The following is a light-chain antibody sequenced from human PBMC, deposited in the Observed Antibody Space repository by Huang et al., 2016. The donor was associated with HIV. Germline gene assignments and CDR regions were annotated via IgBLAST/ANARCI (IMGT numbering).Light chain of an antibody. CDR2: DAS. J-gene: IGKJ2*01. V-gene: IGKV1-33*01. Sequence: DIQMTQSPSSLSASLGDRVTITCQASQNGNNALNWYRQIPGKAPELLIYDASKWETGVPSRFSGSGSGTDFTFTISSLQPEDFATYYCQQYDNLLTFGQGTKLEIK. CDR1: QNGNNA. CDR3: QQYDNLLT.